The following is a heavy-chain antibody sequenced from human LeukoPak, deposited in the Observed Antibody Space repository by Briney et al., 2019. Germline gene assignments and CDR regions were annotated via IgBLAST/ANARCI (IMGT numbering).Heavy chain of an antibody. V-gene: IGHV3-23*01. J-gene: IGHJ4*02. CDR1: GFTISIYA. CDR2: MSGSGGST. Sequence: GGSLRLSCAVSGFTISIYAMSWVRQAPGKGLEWVSAMSGSGGSTYYADSVKGRITISRDNSKNTLYVQMNSLRAEDTAVYYCAKEISGWYGFDYWGQGILVTVSS. D-gene: IGHD6-19*01. CDR3: AKEISGWYGFDY.